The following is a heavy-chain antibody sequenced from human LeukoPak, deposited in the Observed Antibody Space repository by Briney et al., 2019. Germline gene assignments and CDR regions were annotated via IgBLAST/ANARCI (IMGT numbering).Heavy chain of an antibody. J-gene: IGHJ4*02. CDR2: IKSKTDGGRA. CDR1: GFTFTYAW. V-gene: IGHV3-15*01. CDR3: TTGGLTTDY. Sequence: PGGSLRLSCAASGFTFTYAWMNWVRQAPGKGLEWVGRIKSKTDGGRADYAPPVKGRFTISRDDSMNTLYLQMNSLKTEDTAVYYCTTGGLTTDYWGQGTLVTVSS. D-gene: IGHD4-17*01.